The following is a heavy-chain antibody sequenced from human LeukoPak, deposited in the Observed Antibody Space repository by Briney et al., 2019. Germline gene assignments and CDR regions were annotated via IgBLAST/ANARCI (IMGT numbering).Heavy chain of an antibody. CDR1: GGTFSSYA. D-gene: IGHD3-10*01. V-gene: IGHV1-69*13. CDR3: ARASNYGSGSYTSPIFDY. J-gene: IGHJ4*02. CDR2: IIPIFGTA. Sequence: ASVKVSCKASGGTFSSYAISWVRQAPGQGLEWMGGIIPIFGTANYAQKFQGRVTITADESTSTAYMELSSLRSEDTAVHYCARASNYGSGSYTSPIFDYWGQGTLVTVSS.